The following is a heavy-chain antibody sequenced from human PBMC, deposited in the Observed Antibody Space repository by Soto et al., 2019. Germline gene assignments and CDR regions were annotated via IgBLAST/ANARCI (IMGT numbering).Heavy chain of an antibody. Sequence: SETLSLTCTVSGGSISSGGYYWSWIRQHPGKGLEWIGYIYYSGSTYYNPSLKSRVTISVDTSKNQFSLKLSSVTAADTAVYYCARDLRGNYYDSSGYTDDDPFDIWGQGTMVTVSS. D-gene: IGHD3-22*01. CDR3: ARDLRGNYYDSSGYTDDDPFDI. J-gene: IGHJ3*02. CDR1: GGSISSGGYY. CDR2: IYYSGST. V-gene: IGHV4-31*03.